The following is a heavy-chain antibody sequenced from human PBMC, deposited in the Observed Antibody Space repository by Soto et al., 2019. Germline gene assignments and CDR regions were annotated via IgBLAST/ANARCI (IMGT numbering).Heavy chain of an antibody. J-gene: IGHJ5*02. V-gene: IGHV4-30-2*01. CDR2: IYHSGST. CDR3: ARVPGP. CDR1: GGTVSRGRCS. Sequence: LSRTGEGRGGTVSRGRCSWSWIRQPPGKGLEWIGYIYHSGSTYYNPSLKSRVTISVDRSKNQFSLKLSSVTAADTAVYYCARVPGPWGQGTLVTVSS.